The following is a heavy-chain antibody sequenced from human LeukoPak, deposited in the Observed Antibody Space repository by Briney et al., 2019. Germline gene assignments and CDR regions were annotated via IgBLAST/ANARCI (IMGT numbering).Heavy chain of an antibody. Sequence: SETLSLTCNVSGVSVSDGRYYWTWIRQHPGKGLEWIGYKYYSVSAKYNPSLKSRLTISIDTSKKQLSLQLSSVTAADTATYYCATPYCSGISCPYVFNMWGQGTRVTVSS. CDR2: KYYSVSA. CDR1: GVSVSDGRYY. J-gene: IGHJ3*02. D-gene: IGHD2-2*01. CDR3: ATPYCSGISCPYVFNM. V-gene: IGHV4-31*03.